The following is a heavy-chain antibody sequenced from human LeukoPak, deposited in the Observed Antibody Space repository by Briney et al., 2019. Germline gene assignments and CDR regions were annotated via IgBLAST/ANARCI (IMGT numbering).Heavy chain of an antibody. CDR3: ASVTCNGYQHFDN. D-gene: IGHD5-18*01. V-gene: IGHV4-39*07. J-gene: IGHJ4*02. CDR2: IHHRGTT. Sequence: SETLSLTCTVSGGSIRTNTYYWGWVRQPPGKGLEWIGEIHHRGTTYYLPSLKSRVTMSVDTSKNHFSLELSSVSAADTAVYYCASVTCNGYQHFDNWGQGILVIVSS. CDR1: GGSIRTNTYY.